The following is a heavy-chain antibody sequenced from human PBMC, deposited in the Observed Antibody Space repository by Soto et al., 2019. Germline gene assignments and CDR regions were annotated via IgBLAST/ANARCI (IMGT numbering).Heavy chain of an antibody. CDR3: ARHVDTAMGFDYYYGMDV. D-gene: IGHD5-18*01. V-gene: IGHV4-39*01. J-gene: IGHJ6*02. Sequence: SETLSLTCTVSGGSISSSSYYWGWIRQPPGKGLEWIGSIYYSGSTYYNPSLKSRVTISVDTSKNQFSLKLSSVTAADTAVYYCARHVDTAMGFDYYYGMDVWGQGTTVTVSS. CDR1: GGSISSSSYY. CDR2: IYYSGST.